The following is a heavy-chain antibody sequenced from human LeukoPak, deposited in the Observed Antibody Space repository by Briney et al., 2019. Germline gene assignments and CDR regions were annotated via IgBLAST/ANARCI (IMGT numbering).Heavy chain of an antibody. CDR3: AREGISNWNGGFDY. Sequence: PGGSLRLPCAASGFTVSSNYMSWVRQAPGKGLEWVSVIYSGGSTYYADSVKGRFTISRDNSKNTLYLQMNSLRAEDTAVYYCAREGISNWNGGFDYWGQGTLVTVSS. CDR2: IYSGGST. V-gene: IGHV3-53*01. J-gene: IGHJ4*02. D-gene: IGHD1-20*01. CDR1: GFTVSSNY.